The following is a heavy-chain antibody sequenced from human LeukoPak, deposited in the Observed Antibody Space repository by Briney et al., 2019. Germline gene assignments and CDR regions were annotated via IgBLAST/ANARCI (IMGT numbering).Heavy chain of an antibody. V-gene: IGHV5-51*01. CDR2: IYPGDSDT. Sequence: VESLKISCKGSGYSFTSYWIGWVRQMPGKGLEWMGIIYPGDSDTRYSPSFQGQVTISDDKSIYTAYLQWSSLKASDTAMYYCARRKECSSTSCYANWFDPWGQGTLVTVSS. CDR1: GYSFTSYW. J-gene: IGHJ5*01. D-gene: IGHD2-2*01. CDR3: ARRKECSSTSCYANWFDP.